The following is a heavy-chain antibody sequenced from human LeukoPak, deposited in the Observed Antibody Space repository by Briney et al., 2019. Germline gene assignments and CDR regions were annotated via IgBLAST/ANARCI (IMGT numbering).Heavy chain of an antibody. CDR2: IRYDGSNK. V-gene: IGHV3-30*02. D-gene: IGHD3-3*01. Sequence: PGGSLRLSCAASGFTFSIYGMHWVRHAPAKGLEWVAFIRYDGSNKYYADSVKGRFTISRDNSKNTLYLQMNSLRAEDTAVYYCAKACLGVANPGAFDIWGQGTMVTVSS. CDR1: GFTFSIYG. CDR3: AKACLGVANPGAFDI. J-gene: IGHJ3*02.